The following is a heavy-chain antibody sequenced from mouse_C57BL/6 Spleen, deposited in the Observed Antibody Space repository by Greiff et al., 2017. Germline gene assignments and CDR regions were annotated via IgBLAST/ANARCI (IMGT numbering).Heavy chain of an antibody. V-gene: IGHV1-81*01. CDR3: ARGPSYYSNRTGFAY. J-gene: IGHJ3*01. CDR2: IYPRSGNT. Sequence: QVQLQQSGAELARPGASVKLSCKASGYTFTSYGISWVKQRTGQGLEWIGEIYPRSGNTYYNEKFKGKATLTADKSSSTAYMELRSLTSEDSAVYFCARGPSYYSNRTGFAYWGQGTLVTVSA. CDR1: GYTFTSYG. D-gene: IGHD2-5*01.